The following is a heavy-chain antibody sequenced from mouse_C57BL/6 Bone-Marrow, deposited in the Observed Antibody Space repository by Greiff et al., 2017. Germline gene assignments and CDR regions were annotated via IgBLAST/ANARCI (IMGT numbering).Heavy chain of an antibody. J-gene: IGHJ1*03. CDR2: IYPGSGSQ. CDR1: GYTFTSYW. CDR3: TRGDGNWYFDV. Sequence: QVQLQQSGAELVKPGASVKMSCKASGYTFTSYWITWVKQRPGQGLEWIGDIYPGSGSQNYNDKFKSKATMTVDTSSSTAYIQLSSLTSEDSAVYYCTRGDGNWYFDVWGTGTTVTVSS. V-gene: IGHV1-55*01. D-gene: IGHD2-1*01.